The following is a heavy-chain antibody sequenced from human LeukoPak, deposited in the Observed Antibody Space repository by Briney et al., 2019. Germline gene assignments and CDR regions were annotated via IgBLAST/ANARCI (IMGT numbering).Heavy chain of an antibody. CDR3: ARVLLRYSFDY. J-gene: IGHJ4*02. V-gene: IGHV4-59*01. CDR1: GCSISSYF. Sequence: PSETLSLTCTVSGCSISSYFWSWIRQPPGKGLEWIGYIYYSGSTNYNPSLKSRVTISVDTSKNQFSLKLTSVPAADTAVYYCARVLLRYSFDYWGQGTLVTVSS. CDR2: IYYSGST.